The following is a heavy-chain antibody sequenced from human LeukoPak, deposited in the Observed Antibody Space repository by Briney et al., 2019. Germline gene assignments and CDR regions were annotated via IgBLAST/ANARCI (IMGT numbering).Heavy chain of an antibody. CDR2: IGATGDT. V-gene: IGHV3-13*01. CDR1: GLTFSSYD. J-gene: IGHJ3*02. Sequence: GGSLRLSCVASGLTFSSYDMHWIRQAPGKGLEWVSSIGATGDTYYTGSVKGRFTISRENAKKSVYLQMSSLSAGDTAVYFCVLGAYWNDDKNAFHIWGPGAMVTVSS. CDR3: VLGAYWNDDKNAFHI. D-gene: IGHD1-1*01.